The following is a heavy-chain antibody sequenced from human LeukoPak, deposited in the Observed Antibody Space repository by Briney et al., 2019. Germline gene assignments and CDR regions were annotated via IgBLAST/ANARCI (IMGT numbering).Heavy chain of an antibody. CDR1: GYTFTSYG. D-gene: IGHD6-19*01. CDR3: ARANYSSGWQKRNYYFDY. V-gene: IGHV1-18*01. CDR2: ISAYNGNT. J-gene: IGHJ4*02. Sequence: ASMKVSCKASGYTFTSYGISWVRQAPGQGLEWMGWISAYNGNTNYAQKLQGRVTMTTDTSTSTAYMELRSLRSDDTAVYYCARANYSSGWQKRNYYFDYWGQGTLVTVSS.